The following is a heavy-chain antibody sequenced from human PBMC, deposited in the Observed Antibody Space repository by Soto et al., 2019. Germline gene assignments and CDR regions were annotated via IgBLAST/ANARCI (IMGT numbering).Heavy chain of an antibody. CDR2: ISGSGGST. Sequence: GVSLRLWCAASGFTCSSYAGSCVRQAPGKGLEWVSAISGSGGSTYYADSVKGRFTISRDNSKNTLYLQMNSLRAEDTAVYYCAKAAHPTVTTFGYYYYYMDVWGKGTTVTVSS. CDR1: GFTCSSYA. J-gene: IGHJ6*03. CDR3: AKAAHPTVTTFGYYYYYMDV. V-gene: IGHV3-23*01. D-gene: IGHD4-4*01.